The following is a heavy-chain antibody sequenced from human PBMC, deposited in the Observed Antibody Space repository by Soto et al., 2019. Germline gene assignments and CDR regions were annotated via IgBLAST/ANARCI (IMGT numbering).Heavy chain of an antibody. J-gene: IGHJ6*02. CDR3: ARDSVRSGIHYPVTYYYYGMDV. V-gene: IGHV4-59*01. CDR1: AGSTSTEC. D-gene: IGHD3-10*01. Sequence: TGSAGSTSTECWLVFRHPPGKELEWIGYIYYSGSTNYNPSLKSRVTISLDTSKNQFSLNLSSVTAADTAVYYCARDSVRSGIHYPVTYYYYGMDVWGQGTTVT. CDR2: IYYSGST.